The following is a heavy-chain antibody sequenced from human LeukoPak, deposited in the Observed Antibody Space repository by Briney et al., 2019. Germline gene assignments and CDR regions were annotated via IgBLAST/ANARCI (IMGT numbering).Heavy chain of an antibody. CDR2: IIPIFGTA. CDR1: GGTFSSYA. J-gene: IGHJ5*02. CDR3: ARDNSVGDYAWWFDP. V-gene: IGHV1-69*05. D-gene: IGHD1-26*01. Sequence: GASVKVSCRASGGTFSSYAISWVRQAPGQGLEWMGGIIPIFGTANYAQKFQGRVTMTRDMSTSTDYMELSSLRSEDTAVYYCARDNSVGDYAWWFDPWGQGTLVTVSS.